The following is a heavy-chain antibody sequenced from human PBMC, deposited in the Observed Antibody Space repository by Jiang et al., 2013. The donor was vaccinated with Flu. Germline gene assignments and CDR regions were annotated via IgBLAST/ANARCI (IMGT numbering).Heavy chain of an antibody. CDR2: TFYTSEWFN. CDR3: AREKGSGWYTHFDY. J-gene: IGHJ4*02. D-gene: IGHD6-19*01. V-gene: IGHV6-1*01. Sequence: QTLSLTCAISGDFVSSDSAAWNWIRQSPSRGLEWLGRTFYTSEWFNDYAPSVQSRISISPDTSKNQFSLQLNSVTPEDTAVYYCAREKGSGWYTHFDYWGQGTVVTVSS. CDR1: GDFVSSDSAA.